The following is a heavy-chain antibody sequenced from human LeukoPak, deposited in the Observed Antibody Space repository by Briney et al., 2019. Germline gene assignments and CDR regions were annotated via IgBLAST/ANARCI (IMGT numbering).Heavy chain of an antibody. CDR1: GFTFEIYW. D-gene: IGHD5-24*01. J-gene: IGHJ4*02. CDR2: IRKDGSEK. Sequence: PGGSLRLSCAASGFTFEIYWMSWVRQAPGKGLEWVANIRKDGSEKNYVDSVKGRFTISRDNAKNSLYLQMNSLRADDTALYYCASRTRRDGYNYFDYWGQGTLVTVSS. V-gene: IGHV3-7*02. CDR3: ASRTRRDGYNYFDY.